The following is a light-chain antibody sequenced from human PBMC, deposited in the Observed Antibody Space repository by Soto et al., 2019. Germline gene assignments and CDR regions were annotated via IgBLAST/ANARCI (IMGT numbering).Light chain of an antibody. V-gene: IGKV3-11*01. CDR1: QRVAGY. CDR3: QHRSNWRMYT. Sequence: ELVWTQSPATLSLSPGEIATLSCRASQRVAGYLAWYQQKPGQGPRLLIYDTSNRATGAPPRFSGSGSGTDFTLTISSLEPEDFAIYYCQHRSNWRMYTFGQGTKLEIK. J-gene: IGKJ2*01. CDR2: DTS.